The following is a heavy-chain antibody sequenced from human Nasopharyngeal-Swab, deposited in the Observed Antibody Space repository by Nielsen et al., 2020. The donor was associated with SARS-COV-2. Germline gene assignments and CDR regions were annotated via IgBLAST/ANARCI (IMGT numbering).Heavy chain of an antibody. J-gene: IGHJ4*02. V-gene: IGHV1-58*01. CDR1: GFTFTTSA. D-gene: IGHD3-22*01. Sequence: SVKVSCKASGFTFTTSAVQWVRQARGQRLEWIGWIVVGSGNTNYAQKFQERVTITRDMSTSTAYMELSSLRSEDTAVYYCAAGSAYYDSSDNTLDYWGQGTLVTVSS. CDR3: AAGSAYYDSSDNTLDY. CDR2: IVVGSGNT.